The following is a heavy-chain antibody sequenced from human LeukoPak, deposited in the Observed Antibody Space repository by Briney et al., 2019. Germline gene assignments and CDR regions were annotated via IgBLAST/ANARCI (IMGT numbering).Heavy chain of an antibody. CDR1: GYTFTSSD. CDR3: SSPVDVLTGVDY. D-gene: IGHD3-9*01. V-gene: IGHV1-8*01. J-gene: IGHJ4*02. CDR2: MNPHTGHT. Sequence: ASVKVSCKASGYTFTSSDINWVRQATGQGLEWLGWMNPHTGHTVYAQNFQGRVTMTRNTSISTAYMELSSLRSEDTAVYYCSSPVDVLTGVDYWGPGTLVTVSS.